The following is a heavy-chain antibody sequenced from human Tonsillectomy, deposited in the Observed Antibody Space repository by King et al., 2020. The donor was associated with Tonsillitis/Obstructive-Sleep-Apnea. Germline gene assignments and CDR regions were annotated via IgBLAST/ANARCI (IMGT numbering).Heavy chain of an antibody. CDR3: ASDVMTSVTKTPGRQNWFDP. CDR1: GYTFTSDG. V-gene: IGHV1-18*01. D-gene: IGHD4-11*01. J-gene: IGHJ5*02. Sequence: QLVQSGAEVKKPGASVKVSCKASGYTFTSDGISWVRQAPGQGLEWMGWINAYNGNTNYAQKLQGRVTMTTDTSTSTAYMELRSLRSDDTAVYYCASDVMTSVTKTPGRQNWFDPCGEGTLVTVSS. CDR2: INAYNGNT.